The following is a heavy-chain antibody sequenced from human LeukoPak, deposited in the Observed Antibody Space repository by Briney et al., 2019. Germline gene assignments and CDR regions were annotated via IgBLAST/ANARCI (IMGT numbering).Heavy chain of an antibody. CDR3: AKVKAMYGSGSYPAHY. Sequence: GGSLRLSCAASGFTFSSYEMNWVRQAPGKGLEWVSYISSSGSTIYYADSVKGRFTISRDNAKNSLYLQMNSLRAEDTAVYYCAKVKAMYGSGSYPAHYWGQGTLVTVSS. V-gene: IGHV3-48*03. CDR2: ISSSGSTI. J-gene: IGHJ4*02. D-gene: IGHD3-10*01. CDR1: GFTFSSYE.